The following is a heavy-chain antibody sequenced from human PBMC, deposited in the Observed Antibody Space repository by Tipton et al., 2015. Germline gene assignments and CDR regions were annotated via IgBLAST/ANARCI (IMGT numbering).Heavy chain of an antibody. Sequence: LVKPTETLSLTCAISGDSVSSNSAAWNWIRQSPSRGLEWLGRTYYRSKWYNDYAVSVKGRITINPDTSKNQFSLQLNSVTPEDTAVYYCARNWNDDDAFDIWGQGTMVTVSS. CDR2: TYYRSKWYN. J-gene: IGHJ3*02. D-gene: IGHD1-1*01. CDR3: ARNWNDDDAFDI. V-gene: IGHV6-1*01. CDR1: GDSVSSNSAA.